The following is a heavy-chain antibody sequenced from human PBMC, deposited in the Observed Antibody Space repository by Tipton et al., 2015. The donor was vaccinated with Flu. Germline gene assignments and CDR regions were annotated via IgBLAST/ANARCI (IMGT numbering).Heavy chain of an antibody. Sequence: GSLRLSCAASGFTFSNYNMNWVRQAPGKGLEWVSYISSSSSTIYYADSVKGRFTISRDNAKNSLYLQMNSLRAEDTAVYYCASPAHCSGGSCWALDHWGQGTLVTVSS. CDR2: ISSSSSTI. V-gene: IGHV3-48*01. CDR1: GFTFSNYN. CDR3: ASPAHCSGGSCWALDH. J-gene: IGHJ4*02. D-gene: IGHD2-15*01.